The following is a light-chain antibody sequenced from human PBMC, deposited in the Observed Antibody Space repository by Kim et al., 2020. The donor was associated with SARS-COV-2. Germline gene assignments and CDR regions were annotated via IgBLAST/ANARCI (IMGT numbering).Light chain of an antibody. CDR1: QSVSRNY. Sequence: EIVLTQSPDTLSLSPGERATLSCRASQSVSRNYLAWYQQKLGQAPRLLIYGASSRATGIPDRFGGSGSGTDFTLTISRLEPEDFAVYYCQQYGSSPLTFGGGTKVDIK. CDR2: GAS. V-gene: IGKV3-20*01. CDR3: QQYGSSPLT. J-gene: IGKJ4*01.